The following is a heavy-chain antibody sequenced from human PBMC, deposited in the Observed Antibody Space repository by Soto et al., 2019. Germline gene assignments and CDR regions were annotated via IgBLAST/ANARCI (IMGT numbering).Heavy chain of an antibody. Sequence: XSVKLSCPRSGDSLSGDAIIWVRQAPGQGLEWMGGIIPIFGTANYAQKFQGRVTITADKSTSTAYMELSSLRSEDTAVYYCETKGGDYGDLYYFEYWGQGTLVTVS. CDR2: IIPIFGTA. D-gene: IGHD4-17*01. CDR1: GDSLSGDA. J-gene: IGHJ4*02. CDR3: ETKGGDYGDLYYFEY. V-gene: IGHV1-69*06.